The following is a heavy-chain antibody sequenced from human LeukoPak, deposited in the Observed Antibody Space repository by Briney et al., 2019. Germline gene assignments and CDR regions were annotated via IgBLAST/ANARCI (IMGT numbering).Heavy chain of an antibody. Sequence: PSQTLSLTCAVSGGSISSGGYSWSWIRQPPGKGLEWIGYIYHSGSTYYNPSLKSRVTISVDRSKNQFSLKLSSVTAADTAVYYCARVDSWYGPFDYWGQGTLVTVSS. D-gene: IGHD6-13*01. CDR3: ARVDSWYGPFDY. CDR2: IYHSGST. V-gene: IGHV4-30-2*01. CDR1: GGSISSGGYS. J-gene: IGHJ4*02.